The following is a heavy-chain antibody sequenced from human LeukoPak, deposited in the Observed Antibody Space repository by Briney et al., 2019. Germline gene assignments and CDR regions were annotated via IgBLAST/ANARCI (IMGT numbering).Heavy chain of an antibody. CDR3: ARLNYGDPLDY. CDR2: IYSGGST. Sequence: GGSLRLSCAASGFTVSSNCMSWVRQAPGKGLEWVSVIYSGGSTYYADSVKGRFTISRDNSKNTLCLQMNSLRAEDTAVYYCARLNYGDPLDYWGQGTLVTVSS. J-gene: IGHJ4*02. V-gene: IGHV3-53*01. CDR1: GFTVSSNC. D-gene: IGHD4-17*01.